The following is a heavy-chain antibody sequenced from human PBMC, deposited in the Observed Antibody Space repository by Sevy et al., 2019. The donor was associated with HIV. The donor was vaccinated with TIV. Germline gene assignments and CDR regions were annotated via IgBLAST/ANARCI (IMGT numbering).Heavy chain of an antibody. V-gene: IGHV3-48*02. CDR3: ASSDATSRFGYYYFAMDF. Sequence: GGSLRLSCAVSGFTFNTYNMNWFRQAPGKGLEWVSYISYTSTTIYYADSVRGRFTISRDNAKNTLYLQMNSLRDEDTAVYYCASSDATSRFGYYYFAMDFWGQRTSVTVSS. CDR1: GFTFNTYN. J-gene: IGHJ6*02. CDR2: ISYTSTTI. D-gene: IGHD3-22*01.